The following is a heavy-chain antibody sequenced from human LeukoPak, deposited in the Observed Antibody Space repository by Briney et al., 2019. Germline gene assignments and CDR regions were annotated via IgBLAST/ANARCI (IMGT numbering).Heavy chain of an antibody. V-gene: IGHV3-49*03. CDR2: IRSKAYGGTT. J-gene: IGHJ4*02. CDR1: GFTFGDYA. D-gene: IGHD6-19*01. Sequence: GGSLRLSCTASGFTFGDYAMSWFRQAPGKGLEWVGFIRSKAYGGTTEYAASVKGRFTISRDDSKSIAYLQMNSLKTEDTAVYYCAREMRAVAGKYYFDYWGQGTLVTVSS. CDR3: AREMRAVAGKYYFDY.